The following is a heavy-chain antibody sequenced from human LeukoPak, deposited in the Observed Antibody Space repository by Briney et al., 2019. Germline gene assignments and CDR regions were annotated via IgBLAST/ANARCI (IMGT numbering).Heavy chain of an antibody. CDR3: ARGPGPIAGAKNPFDI. V-gene: IGHV3-30*01. CDR1: GFTFSAYA. D-gene: IGHD1-26*01. CDR2: ISYDGSNK. J-gene: IGHJ3*02. Sequence: GRSLRLSCAASGFTFSAYAMHWVRQAPGKGLEWVAVISYDGSNKYYADSVKGRFTISGDKSKDTLYLQMNSLRPEDTAVYYCARGPGPIAGAKNPFDIWGQGTMVTVSS.